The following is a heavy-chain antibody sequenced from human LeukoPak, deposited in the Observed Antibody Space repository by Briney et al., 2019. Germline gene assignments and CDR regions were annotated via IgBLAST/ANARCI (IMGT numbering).Heavy chain of an antibody. CDR3: ARDWVRITIFRVGNNWFDP. D-gene: IGHD3-3*01. Sequence: GGSLRLSCAASGFTFSSYSMNWVRQAPGKGLEWVSSISSSSSYIYYADSVKGRFTISRDNAKNSLYLQMNSLRAEDTAVYYCARDWVRITIFRVGNNWFDPWGQGTLVTVSS. CDR1: GFTFSSYS. V-gene: IGHV3-21*01. CDR2: ISSSSSYI. J-gene: IGHJ5*02.